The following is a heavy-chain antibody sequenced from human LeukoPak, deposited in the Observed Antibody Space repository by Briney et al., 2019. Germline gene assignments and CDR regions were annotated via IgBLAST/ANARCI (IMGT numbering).Heavy chain of an antibody. J-gene: IGHJ5*02. D-gene: IGHD3-16*01. CDR1: GGSLSSYS. CDR2: IYASGAT. Sequence: SETLSVTCSVSGGSLSSYSWSWIRQPPGKGLEWIGRIYASGATIYNPSLQSRISISVDTSNNHFSLHLTSVTAADTAVYYCARRMLEARQSSATNWFDTWGQGTLVTVSS. CDR3: ARRMLEARQSSATNWFDT. V-gene: IGHV4-4*07.